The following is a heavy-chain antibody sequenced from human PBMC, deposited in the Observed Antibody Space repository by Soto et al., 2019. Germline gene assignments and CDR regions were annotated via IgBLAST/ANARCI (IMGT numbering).Heavy chain of an antibody. Sequence: RGGALKISCNCSGYSFNNYLIARGRQMPGKGLEWMGIIYPADSDTIYSPSFQGQVTFSADKSTGTAYLQWSSLRASDTAMYYCARLSHDDRAQGVYYDRGLAGGGQGSTVTVSS. D-gene: IGHD1-1*01. CDR1: GYSFNNYL. J-gene: IGHJ6*02. V-gene: IGHV5-51*01. CDR2: IYPADSDT. CDR3: ARLSHDDRAQGVYYDRGLAG.